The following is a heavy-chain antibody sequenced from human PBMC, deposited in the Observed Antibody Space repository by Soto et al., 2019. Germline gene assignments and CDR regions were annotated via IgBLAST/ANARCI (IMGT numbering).Heavy chain of an antibody. Sequence: GGSLRLSCAASGFTFSSYAMSWVRQAPGKGLEWVSAISGSGGSTYYADSVKGRFTISRDNSKNTLYLQMNSLRAEDTAVYYCAKDRNYDILTGHDAFDIWGRGTMVTVSS. CDR3: AKDRNYDILTGHDAFDI. CDR2: ISGSGGST. D-gene: IGHD3-9*01. J-gene: IGHJ3*02. CDR1: GFTFSSYA. V-gene: IGHV3-23*01.